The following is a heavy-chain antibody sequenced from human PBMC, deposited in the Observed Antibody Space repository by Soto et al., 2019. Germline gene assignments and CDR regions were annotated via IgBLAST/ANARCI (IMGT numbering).Heavy chain of an antibody. J-gene: IGHJ4*02. Sequence: VGSLRLSCAASGFTFSTYEFNWVRQAPGRGLEWISYISVSGNIIKYAESVKGRFTISRDNAENSLHLHMSNLRVDHTALYFCVRDTMRASAAASLDYWGQGTQVTVSS. CDR2: ISVSGNII. V-gene: IGHV3-48*03. CDR1: GFTFSTYE. CDR3: VRDTMRASAAASLDY. D-gene: IGHD2-2*01.